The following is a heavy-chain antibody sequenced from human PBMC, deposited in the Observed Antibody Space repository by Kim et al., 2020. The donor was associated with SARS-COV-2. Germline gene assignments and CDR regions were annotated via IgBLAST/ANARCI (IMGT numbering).Heavy chain of an antibody. J-gene: IGHJ4*02. V-gene: IGHV4-59*01. D-gene: IGHD6-13*01. CDR2: IYYSGST. Sequence: SETLSLTCTVSGDSISYYYCSWIRQPPGKGLEWIDYIYYSGSTNYNPSLKSRVTIVDTSKNQFSLELTSVTAADTAVYYCARSEGRSSWHQFDHWGQGTL. CDR1: GDSISYYY. CDR3: ARSEGRSSWHQFDH.